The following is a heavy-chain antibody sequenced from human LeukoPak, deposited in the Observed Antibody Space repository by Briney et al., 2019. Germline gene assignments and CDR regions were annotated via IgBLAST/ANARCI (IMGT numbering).Heavy chain of an antibody. J-gene: IGHJ3*02. Sequence: GASVKVSCKASGYAFTRHYMHWVRQAPGQGLEWMGLINPSGSSTIYAQKFQGRVTMTRDMSTSTDYMELSRLRSDDTAVYYCARDYGTSDAFDIWGQGTMVTVSS. CDR1: GYAFTRHY. CDR3: ARDYGTSDAFDI. V-gene: IGHV1-46*01. D-gene: IGHD4-17*01. CDR2: INPSGSST.